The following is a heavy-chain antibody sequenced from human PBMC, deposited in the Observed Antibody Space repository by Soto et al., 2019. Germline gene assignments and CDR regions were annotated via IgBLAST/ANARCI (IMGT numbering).Heavy chain of an antibody. CDR2: INAGNGNT. CDR3: VSSITLAGDY. J-gene: IGHJ4*02. Sequence: QVQLVQSGAEVKKPGASVKVSCKASGYTFTSYAMHWVRQAPGQRLEWMGWINAGNGNTKYSQKFQGRATITRDTSLRTAYTERSSLGAEDTAVYYGVSSITLAGDYWGQGTLVTVSS. D-gene: IGHD1-20*01. V-gene: IGHV1-3*01. CDR1: GYTFTSYA.